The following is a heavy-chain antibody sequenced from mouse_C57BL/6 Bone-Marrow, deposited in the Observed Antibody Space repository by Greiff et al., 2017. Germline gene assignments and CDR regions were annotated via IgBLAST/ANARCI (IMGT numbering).Heavy chain of an antibody. Sequence: VQLQQSGAELARPGASVKLSCKASGYTFTSYGISWVKQRTGQGLEWIGEIYPSSGNTYYNEKFKGKATLTADKSSSTAYMELRSLTSEDSAVYVCARSHYYGSSYYWYFDVWGTGTTVTVSS. J-gene: IGHJ1*03. CDR3: ARSHYYGSSYYWYFDV. V-gene: IGHV1-81*01. CDR2: IYPSSGNT. D-gene: IGHD1-1*01. CDR1: GYTFTSYG.